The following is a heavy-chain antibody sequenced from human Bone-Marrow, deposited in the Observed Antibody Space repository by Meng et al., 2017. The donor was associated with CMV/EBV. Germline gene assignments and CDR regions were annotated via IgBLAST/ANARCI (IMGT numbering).Heavy chain of an antibody. Sequence: ASVKVSCKASGYTFTGYYMHWVRQAPGQGLEWMGWINPNSGGTNYAQKFQGRVTMTRDTSISTAYMELSRLRSDDTAVYYCARTGGGGSYPYYYYGMDFWGQGTTVTVSS. V-gene: IGHV1-2*02. D-gene: IGHD1-26*01. CDR2: INPNSGGT. CDR3: ARTGGGGSYPYYYYGMDF. J-gene: IGHJ6*02. CDR1: GYTFTGYY.